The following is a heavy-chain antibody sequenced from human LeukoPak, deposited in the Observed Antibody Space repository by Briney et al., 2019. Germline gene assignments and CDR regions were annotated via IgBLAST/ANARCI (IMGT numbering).Heavy chain of an antibody. D-gene: IGHD3-10*01. J-gene: IGHJ4*02. CDR2: IWYDGSNK. Sequence: GGSLRLSCAASGFTFSSYGMHWVRQAPGKGLEWVAAIWYDGSNKYYADSVKGRFTISRDNSKNTLYLQMNSLRAEDTAVYYCARDPLNYGSGSYFDYWGQGTLVTVSS. V-gene: IGHV3-33*01. CDR1: GFTFSSYG. CDR3: ARDPLNYGSGSYFDY.